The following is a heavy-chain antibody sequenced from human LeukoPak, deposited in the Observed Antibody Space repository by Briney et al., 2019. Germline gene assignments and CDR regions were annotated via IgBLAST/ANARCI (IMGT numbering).Heavy chain of an antibody. Sequence: GGSLRLSCAVSGLTFNHYGMHWVRQAPGKGLEWVSAISGSGGSTYYADSVKGRFTISRDNSKNTLYLQMNSLRAEDTAVYYCAKSDDSSGYFGLYFDYWGQGTLVTVSS. CDR2: ISGSGGST. J-gene: IGHJ4*02. CDR1: GLTFNHYG. D-gene: IGHD3-22*01. V-gene: IGHV3-23*01. CDR3: AKSDDSSGYFGLYFDY.